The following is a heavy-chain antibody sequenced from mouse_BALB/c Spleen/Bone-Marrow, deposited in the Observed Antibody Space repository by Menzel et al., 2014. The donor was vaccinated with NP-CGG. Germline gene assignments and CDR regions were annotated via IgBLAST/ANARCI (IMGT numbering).Heavy chain of an antibody. CDR1: GYTFTDYN. CDR3: ARRDGYDSYFDY. J-gene: IGHJ2*01. CDR2: INPNYDST. Sequence: DVKLVESGAELVEPGASVKISCKASGYTFTDYNMDWVKQSHGKSLEWIGDINPNYDSTSYNQKFKGKATLTVDKSSSTAYMELRSLTSEDTAVYYCARRDGYDSYFDYWGQGTTLTVSS. D-gene: IGHD2-2*01. V-gene: IGHV1-18*01.